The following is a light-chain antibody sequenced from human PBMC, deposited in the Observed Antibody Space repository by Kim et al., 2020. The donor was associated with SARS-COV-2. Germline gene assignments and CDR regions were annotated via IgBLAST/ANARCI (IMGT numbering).Light chain of an antibody. V-gene: IGLV1-44*01. CDR2: SDD. CDR3: AAWDDSLNSYV. Sequence: QSVLTQPPSASGTPGQRVTISCSGTSSNIATNTVNWYRQFPGSAPRLLIYSDDQRSSGVPDRFSGSKSGSSASVSISGLQSDDEADYFCAAWDDSLNSYVFGTGTKVTVL. CDR1: SSNIATNT. J-gene: IGLJ1*01.